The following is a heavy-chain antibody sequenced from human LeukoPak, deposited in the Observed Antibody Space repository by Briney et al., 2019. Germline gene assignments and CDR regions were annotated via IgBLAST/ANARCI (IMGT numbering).Heavy chain of an antibody. J-gene: IGHJ4*02. V-gene: IGHV4-34*01. D-gene: IGHD3-10*01. Sequence: SETLSLTCAVYGGSFSGYYWSWIRQPPGKGLEWIGEINHSGSTNYNPSLKSRVTISVDTSKNQFSLKLSSVTAADTAVYYCARGSITMVREVDYWGQGTLVTVSS. CDR2: INHSGST. CDR3: ARGSITMVREVDY. CDR1: GGSFSGYY.